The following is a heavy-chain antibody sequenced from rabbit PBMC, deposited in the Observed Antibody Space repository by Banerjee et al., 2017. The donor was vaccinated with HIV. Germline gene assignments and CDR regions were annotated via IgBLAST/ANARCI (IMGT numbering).Heavy chain of an antibody. CDR3: ARGLVAGFLDL. D-gene: IGHD4-1*01. CDR1: GIDFSSSFW. J-gene: IGHJ6*01. Sequence: QEQLVESGGSLVTLGGSLKLTCKASGIDFSSSFWISWVHQTPGKGLEWIGCIYPTYGATDYANWVNGRFTISLDNAQNTVFLQMTSLTAADTATYFCARGLVAGFLDLWGPGTLVTVS. CDR2: IYPTYGAT. V-gene: IGHV1S43*01.